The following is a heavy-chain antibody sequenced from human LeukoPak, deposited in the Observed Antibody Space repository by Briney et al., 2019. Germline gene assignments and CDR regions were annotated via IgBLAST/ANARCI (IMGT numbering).Heavy chain of an antibody. V-gene: IGHV3-30*18. Sequence: GGSLRLSCAASGFTFSIYAMSWVRQAPGKGLEWVAVISYDGSNKYYVDAVKGRFTISRDNSKNTLYLQMNSLRADDTSVYYCAKAGCSSTTCYANSWGQGNLVTVSS. D-gene: IGHD2-2*01. CDR3: AKAGCSSTTCYANS. J-gene: IGHJ4*02. CDR1: GFTFSIYA. CDR2: ISYDGSNK.